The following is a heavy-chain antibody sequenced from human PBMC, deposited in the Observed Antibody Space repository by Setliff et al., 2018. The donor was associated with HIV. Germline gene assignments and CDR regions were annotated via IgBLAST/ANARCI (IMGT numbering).Heavy chain of an antibody. D-gene: IGHD3-22*01. J-gene: IGHJ4*02. Sequence: NPSETLSLTCTVSGGSISSSSTFYWGWIRQPPGKGLEWIGSIYYSGTTYYNPSLKSRVTISVDTSKNQFSLKLSSVTAADTALYYCARLSRYSYDSSGYYFFDYWGQGSLVTVSS. CDR2: IYYSGTT. CDR1: GGSISSSSTFY. CDR3: ARLSRYSYDSSGYYFFDY. V-gene: IGHV4-39*01.